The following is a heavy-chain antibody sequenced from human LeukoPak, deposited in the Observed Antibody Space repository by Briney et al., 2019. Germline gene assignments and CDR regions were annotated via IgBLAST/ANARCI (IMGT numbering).Heavy chain of an antibody. CDR1: GVSMSPYF. Sequence: PSETLSLTCTVSGVSMSPYFWTWVRQSPGKGLEWVGYIYHTTTTYNPSLKGRVTISTDMSQNQSSLKVTSVTAADTAVYYCARNFPGRTEDVWGKGTTVIVSS. J-gene: IGHJ6*04. V-gene: IGHV4-59*01. D-gene: IGHD1-14*01. CDR2: IYHTTT. CDR3: ARNFPGRTEDV.